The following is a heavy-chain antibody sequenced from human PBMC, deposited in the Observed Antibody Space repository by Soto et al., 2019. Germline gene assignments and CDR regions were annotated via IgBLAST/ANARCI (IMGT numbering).Heavy chain of an antibody. D-gene: IGHD6-13*01. V-gene: IGHV3-15*07. CDR3: TTRGGSWGA. Sequence: EEQLVESGGGLVKPGGSLRLSCAASSFTFSNAWMNWVRQAPGKRLEWVGRIKSTTDGGTIDYAARVKGRFTISRDDSKHTLFLQMNSLKTEDTAMYYCTTRGGSWGAWGQGTLFTVSS. J-gene: IGHJ1*01. CDR2: IKSTTDGGTI. CDR1: SFTFSNAW.